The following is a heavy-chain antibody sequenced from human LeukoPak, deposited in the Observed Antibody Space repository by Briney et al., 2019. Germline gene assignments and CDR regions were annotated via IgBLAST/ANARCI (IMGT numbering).Heavy chain of an antibody. D-gene: IGHD6-19*01. Sequence: SETLSLTCAVSGYSISSGYYWGWIRPPPGKGLEWIGSIYHSGSTYYNPSLKSRVTISVNTSKNQFSLKLSSVTAADTAVYYCARHSSGWSIDFDIWGQGTMVTVSS. CDR1: GYSISSGYY. V-gene: IGHV4-38-2*01. CDR2: IYHSGST. J-gene: IGHJ3*02. CDR3: ARHSSGWSIDFDI.